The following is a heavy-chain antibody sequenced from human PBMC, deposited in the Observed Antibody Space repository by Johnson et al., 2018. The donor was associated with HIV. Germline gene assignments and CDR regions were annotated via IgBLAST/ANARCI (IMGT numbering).Heavy chain of an antibody. V-gene: IGHV3-53*01. CDR2: IYSGGST. Sequence: VQLVESGGGLIQPGGSLRLSCAASGFTVSSNYMSWVRQAPGKGLEWVSVIYSGGSTYYADSVKGRFTISRDNSKNTLYIQMNSLRAKDTAVFYCARGGAGGNSEGAFDIWGQGTMVTVSS. CDR1: GFTVSSNY. J-gene: IGHJ3*02. D-gene: IGHD4-23*01. CDR3: ARGGAGGNSEGAFDI.